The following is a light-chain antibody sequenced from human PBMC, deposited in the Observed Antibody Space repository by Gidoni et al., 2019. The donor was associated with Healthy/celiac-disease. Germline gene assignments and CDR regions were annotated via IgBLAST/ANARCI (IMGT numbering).Light chain of an antibody. CDR1: SSNIGNNY. J-gene: IGLJ2*01. V-gene: IGLV1-51*01. CDR2: DNN. Sequence: QSVLTQPPSVSAAPGQKVTIPCSGSSSNIGNNYVSWYQQLPGTAPKLLIYDNNKRPSGIPDRFSGSKSGTSATLGITGLQTGDEVDYYCGTWDSSLSTVVFGEGTKLTVL. CDR3: GTWDSSLSTVV.